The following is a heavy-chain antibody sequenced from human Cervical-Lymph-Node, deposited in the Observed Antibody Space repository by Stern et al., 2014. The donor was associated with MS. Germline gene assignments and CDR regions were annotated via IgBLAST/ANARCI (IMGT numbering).Heavy chain of an antibody. D-gene: IGHD2-2*01. Sequence: QLVQSGPEVKKPGTSVKVSCKASGFTFTSSAVQWVRQARGKRLEWIGWIVVGSGNTNYAQKFQERVTITRDMSTSTAYMELSSLRSEDTAVYYCAAGYDPKNYYYGMDVWGQGTTVTVSS. CDR2: IVVGSGNT. CDR1: GFTFTSSA. V-gene: IGHV1-58*01. CDR3: AAGYDPKNYYYGMDV. J-gene: IGHJ6*02.